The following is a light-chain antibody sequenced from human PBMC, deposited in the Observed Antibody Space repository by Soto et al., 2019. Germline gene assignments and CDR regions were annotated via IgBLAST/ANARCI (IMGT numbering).Light chain of an antibody. J-gene: IGLJ1*01. CDR2: DVS. CDR1: SSDVGGYNY. V-gene: IGLV2-14*01. Sequence: QSVLTQPASVSGSPRQSITISYTGTSSDVGGYNYVSWYQQHPGKAPKLMIYDVSNRPSGVSNRFSGSKSGNTASLTISGLQAEDEADYYCSSYTSSSTYYVFGTGTKVTVL. CDR3: SSYTSSSTYYV.